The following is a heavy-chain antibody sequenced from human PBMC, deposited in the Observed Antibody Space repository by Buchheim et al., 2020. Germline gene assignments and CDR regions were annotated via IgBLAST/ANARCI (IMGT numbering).Heavy chain of an antibody. V-gene: IGHV3-23*01. CDR1: GFTSINHA. CDR3: TRSMAVAGYSFYYYGMDV. Sequence: EVQLLESGGDLVQPGGSLRLSCAGSGFTSINHALNWVRQAPGKGLEWVSSITGGGVTTYYADSVQVRFTISSDNSRSTLYLKMNSLRAEDTATYFCTRSMAVAGYSFYYYGMDVWGPGTT. D-gene: IGHD6-19*01. J-gene: IGHJ6*02. CDR2: ITGGGVTT.